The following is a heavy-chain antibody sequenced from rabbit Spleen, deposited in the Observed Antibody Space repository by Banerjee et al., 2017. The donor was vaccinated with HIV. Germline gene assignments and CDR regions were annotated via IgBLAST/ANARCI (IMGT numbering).Heavy chain of an antibody. J-gene: IGHJ2*01. CDR3: ARNYVNAFDP. D-gene: IGHD1-1*01. Sequence: QSLEESGGDLVKPGASLTLTCTASGFSFSSSWICWVRQAPGKGLEWIACIDTVDGDTDYATWPKGRFTISKTSSTTVTLQMTSLTAADMATYFCARNYVNAFDPWGPGTLVTVS. V-gene: IGHV1S40*01. CDR1: GFSFSSSW. CDR2: IDTVDGDT.